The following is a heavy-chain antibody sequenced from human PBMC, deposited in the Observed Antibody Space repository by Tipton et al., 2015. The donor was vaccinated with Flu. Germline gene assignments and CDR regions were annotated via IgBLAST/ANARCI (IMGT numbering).Heavy chain of an antibody. Sequence: TLSLTCIVSGGSISSGSYFWSWIRQPAGKGLQWIGRIYTNGRTNYNPSLESRVSISADTSKNEFSLSLSSVTAADTAMYYCARYRGSNARGEGNDASDIWGQGTMVSVSS. J-gene: IGHJ3*02. CDR3: ARYRGSNARGEGNDASDI. D-gene: IGHD1-26*01. V-gene: IGHV4-61*02. CDR2: IYTNGRT. CDR1: GGSISSGSYF.